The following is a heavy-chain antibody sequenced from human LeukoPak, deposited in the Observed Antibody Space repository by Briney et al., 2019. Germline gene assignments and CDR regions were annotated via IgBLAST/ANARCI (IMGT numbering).Heavy chain of an antibody. D-gene: IGHD2-2*01. CDR3: AKEGEGYCSSTSCYFDY. V-gene: IGHV3-23*01. J-gene: IGHJ4*02. CDR2: ISGSGGGT. Sequence: GGTLRLSCAASGFTFSSYGMSWVRQAPGKGLEWVSAISGSGGGTYYADSVKGRFTISRDNSKNTLYLQMNRLRAEDTAVYYCAKEGEGYCSSTSCYFDYWGQGTLVTVSS. CDR1: GFTFSSYG.